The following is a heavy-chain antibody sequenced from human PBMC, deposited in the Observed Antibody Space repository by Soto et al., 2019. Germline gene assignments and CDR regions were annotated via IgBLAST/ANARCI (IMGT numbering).Heavy chain of an antibody. CDR2: INHSGST. CDR1: GGSFSGYY. V-gene: IGHV4-34*01. CDR3: ARVFRYYFDY. J-gene: IGHJ4*02. Sequence: ETLSLTCAVYGGSFSGYYWSWIRQPPGKGLEWIGEINHSGSTSYNPSLKSRVTISVDTSKNQFSLKLSSVTAADTAVYYCARVFRYYFDYWGQGTLVTVS.